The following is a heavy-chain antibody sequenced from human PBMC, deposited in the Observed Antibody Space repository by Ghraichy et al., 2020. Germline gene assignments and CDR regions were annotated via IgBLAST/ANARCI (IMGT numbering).Heavy chain of an antibody. V-gene: IGHV1-18*04. CDR1: GYTFSKYG. Sequence: ASVKVSCKASGYTFSKYGVSWVRQAPGQGLEWMGWISAYNGKTLYAQKAQGRVTMTTDTSTSTAYMELLSLRSDDTAVYFCARDLYSSSPLSAFDIWGQGTMVTVSS. J-gene: IGHJ3*02. CDR2: ISAYNGKT. D-gene: IGHD6-13*01. CDR3: ARDLYSSSPLSAFDI.